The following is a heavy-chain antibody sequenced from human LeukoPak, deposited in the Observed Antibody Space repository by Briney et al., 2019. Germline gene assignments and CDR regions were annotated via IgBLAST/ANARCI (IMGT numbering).Heavy chain of an antibody. D-gene: IGHD7-27*01. CDR1: GFTFSTFA. Sequence: GGSLRLSCAASGFTFSTFAMIWVRQPPGKGLEWVSSIFPSGGEIHYADSVKGRFTISRDNSKNTLSLQMNSLRVEDTAVYYCARDLAWGAFDYWGQGTLVTVSS. CDR2: IFPSGGEI. CDR3: ARDLAWGAFDY. J-gene: IGHJ4*02. V-gene: IGHV3-23*01.